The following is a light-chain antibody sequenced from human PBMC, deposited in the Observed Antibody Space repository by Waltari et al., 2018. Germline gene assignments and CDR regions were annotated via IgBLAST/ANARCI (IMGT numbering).Light chain of an antibody. CDR2: RAS. J-gene: IGKJ1*01. CDR1: QSAKTS. V-gene: IGKV3D-15*01. CDR3: QQYNIWPWT. Sequence: EVVMTQSPPTLSVSPGERVSLSCRASQSAKTSLAWYQQTPGQAPRLLIDRASTRAAGVPDRFSGSGSGTEFTLTISSLQSEDSAIYYCQQYNIWPWTFGPGTNVDIK.